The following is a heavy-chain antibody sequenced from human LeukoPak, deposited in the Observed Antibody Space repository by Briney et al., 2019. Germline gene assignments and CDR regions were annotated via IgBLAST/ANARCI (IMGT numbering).Heavy chain of an antibody. CDR3: ARRQAGSNYYYGMDV. Sequence: GGSLRLSCAASGFTVSSNYMSWVRQAPGQGLVWVSVICRGGSTYYADSVKDRFTIPRNNSKNTLYLQMNSLRAEDTAVYYCARRQAGSNYYYGMDVWGQGTTVTVSS. J-gene: IGHJ6*02. CDR1: GFTVSSNY. V-gene: IGHV3-66*04. D-gene: IGHD3-10*01. CDR2: ICRGGST.